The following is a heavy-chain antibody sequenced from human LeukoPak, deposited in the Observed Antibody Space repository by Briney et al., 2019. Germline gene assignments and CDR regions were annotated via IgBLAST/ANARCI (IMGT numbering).Heavy chain of an antibody. V-gene: IGHV3-20*04. CDR2: INWNGGST. CDR3: ARHPRPKGFQLLPGSGMDV. J-gene: IGHJ6*02. CDR1: GFTFDDYG. D-gene: IGHD2-2*01. Sequence: PGGSLRLSCAASGFTFDDYGMSWVRQAPGKGLEWVSGINWNGGSTGYADSVKGRFTISRDNAKNSLYLQMNSLRAEDTALYYCARHPRPKGFQLLPGSGMDVWGQGTTVTVSS.